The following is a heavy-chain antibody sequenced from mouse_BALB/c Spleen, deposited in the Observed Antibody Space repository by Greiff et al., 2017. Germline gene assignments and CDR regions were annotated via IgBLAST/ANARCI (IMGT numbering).Heavy chain of an antibody. J-gene: IGHJ3*01. Sequence: EVKLMESGPGLVKPSQSLSLTCTVTGYSITSDYAWYWIRQFPGNILEWLGYISYSGSTSYNPSLKRRISITRYTSKNQFFLQLNSVTTEDTATYYCARVDYGNYGFAYWGQGTLVTVSA. CDR3: ARVDYGNYGFAY. CDR1: GYSITSDYA. D-gene: IGHD2-1*01. V-gene: IGHV3-2*02. CDR2: ISYSGST.